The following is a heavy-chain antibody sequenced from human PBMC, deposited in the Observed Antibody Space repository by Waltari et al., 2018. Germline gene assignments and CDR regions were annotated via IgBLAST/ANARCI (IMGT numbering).Heavy chain of an antibody. CDR2: INHSGST. CDR3: ARLEWGYCSGGSCYALRGKLDY. D-gene: IGHD2-15*01. Sequence: QVQLQQWGAGLLKPSETLSLTCAVYGGSFSGYYWSWLRQPPGKGMEWIGEINHSGSTNYHPALKSRVTISVDTSKNQFSLKLSSVTAADTAVYYCARLEWGYCSGGSCYALRGKLDYWGQGTLVTVSS. J-gene: IGHJ4*02. V-gene: IGHV4-34*01. CDR1: GGSFSGYY.